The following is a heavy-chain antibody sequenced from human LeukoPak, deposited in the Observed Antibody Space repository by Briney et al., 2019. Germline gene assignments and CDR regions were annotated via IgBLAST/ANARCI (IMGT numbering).Heavy chain of an antibody. CDR3: ARDRFAVAGTGPSGFDY. CDR1: GGTFSSYA. CDR2: IIPIFGTA. D-gene: IGHD6-19*01. J-gene: IGHJ4*02. V-gene: IGHV1-69*13. Sequence: SVKVSCKASGGTFSSYAISWVRQAPGQGLEWMGGIIPIFGTANHAQKFQGRVTITADESTSTAYMELSSLRSEDTAVYYCARDRFAVAGTGPSGFDYWGQGTLVTVSS.